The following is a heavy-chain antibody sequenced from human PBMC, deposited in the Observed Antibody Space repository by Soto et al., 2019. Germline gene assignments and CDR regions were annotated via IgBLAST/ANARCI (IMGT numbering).Heavy chain of an antibody. CDR1: GGTFSSYA. Sequence: ASVKVSCKASGGTFSSYAISWVRQAPGQGLEWMGGIIPIFGTANYAQKFQGRVTITADKSTSTDYMELSSLRSEDTAVYYCAREGLTGTTGFYYYYYGMDVWGQGTTVTVSS. V-gene: IGHV1-69*06. CDR3: AREGLTGTTGFYYYYYGMDV. D-gene: IGHD1-7*01. J-gene: IGHJ6*02. CDR2: IIPIFGTA.